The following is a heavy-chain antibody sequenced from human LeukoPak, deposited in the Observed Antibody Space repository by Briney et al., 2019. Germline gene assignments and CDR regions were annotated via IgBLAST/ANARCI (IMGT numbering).Heavy chain of an antibody. CDR3: ARGKPNSSGWYYY. CDR1: GYTFTSYA. Sequence: GASVKVSCKASGYTFTSYAMHWVRQAPGQRLEWMGWSNAGNGNTKYSQEFQGRVTITRDTSASTAYMELSSLRSGDTAVYYCARGKPNSSGWYYYWGQGTLVTVSS. J-gene: IGHJ4*02. V-gene: IGHV1-3*02. CDR2: SNAGNGNT. D-gene: IGHD6-19*01.